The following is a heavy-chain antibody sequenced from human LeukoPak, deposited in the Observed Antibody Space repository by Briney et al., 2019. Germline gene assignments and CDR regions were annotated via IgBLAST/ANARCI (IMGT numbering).Heavy chain of an antibody. CDR2: ISWNSGSI. V-gene: IGHV3-9*01. J-gene: IGHJ4*02. CDR1: GFTFDDYA. Sequence: PGRSLRLSCAASGFTFDDYAMHWVRQAPGKGLEWVSGISWNSGSIGYADSVKGRFTISRDNAKNSLYLQMNSLRAEDTALYYCAKDMPSTRGLRGYYFDYWGQGTLVTVSS. D-gene: IGHD3-10*01. CDR3: AKDMPSTRGLRGYYFDY.